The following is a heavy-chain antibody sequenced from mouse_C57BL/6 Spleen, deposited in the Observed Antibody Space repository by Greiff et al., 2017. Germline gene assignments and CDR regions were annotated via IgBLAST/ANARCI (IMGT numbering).Heavy chain of an antibody. CDR3: ARVDYEGYFDV. CDR1: GYSITSGYY. D-gene: IGHD2-4*01. V-gene: IGHV3-6*01. J-gene: IGHJ1*03. CDR2: ISYDGSN. Sequence: DVQLQESGPGLVKPSQSLSLTCSVTGYSITSGYYWNWIRQFPGNKLEWMGYISYDGSNNYNPSLKNRISITRDTSKNQFFLKLNSVTTEDTATYYCARVDYEGYFDVWGTGTTVTVSS.